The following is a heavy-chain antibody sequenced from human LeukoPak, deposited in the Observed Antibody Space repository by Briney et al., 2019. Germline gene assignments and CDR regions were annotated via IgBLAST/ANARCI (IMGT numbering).Heavy chain of an antibody. CDR2: INHSGST. V-gene: IGHV4-34*01. Sequence: SETLSLTCAVYGGSFSGYYWSWIRQPPGKGLEWIGEINHSGSTNYNPSLKSRVTISVDTSKNQFSLKLGSVTAADTAVYYCARGTERDVLPAANSFDYWGQGTLVTVSS. CDR1: GGSFSGYY. J-gene: IGHJ4*02. D-gene: IGHD2-2*01. CDR3: ARGTERDVLPAANSFDY.